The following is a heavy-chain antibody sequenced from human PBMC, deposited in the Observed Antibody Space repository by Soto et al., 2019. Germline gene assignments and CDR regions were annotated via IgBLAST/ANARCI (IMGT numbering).Heavy chain of an antibody. Sequence: GASVKVSCKASGYTSTSYDISWVRQAPGQGLEWMGWISAYNGNTNYAQKLQGRVTMTTDTSTSTAYMELRSLRSDDTAVYYCARKSYYCSGGSCYSEWFDPWGQGTLVTVSS. J-gene: IGHJ5*02. CDR1: GYTSTSYD. CDR2: ISAYNGNT. V-gene: IGHV1-18*01. CDR3: ARKSYYCSGGSCYSEWFDP. D-gene: IGHD2-15*01.